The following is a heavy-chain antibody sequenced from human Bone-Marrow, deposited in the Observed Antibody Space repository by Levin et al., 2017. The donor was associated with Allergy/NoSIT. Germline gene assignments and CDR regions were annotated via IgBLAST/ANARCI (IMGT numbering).Heavy chain of an antibody. D-gene: IGHD4-17*01. CDR2: ITATSNIV. J-gene: IGHJ5*02. CDR1: GFTFSSYN. Sequence: GESLKISCAASGFTFSSYNMGWVRQAPGKGLEWISYITATSNIVYYAGPVRGRFAISRDNAKNSLFLHMNSLRAEDTAIYYCTRAHGDFGSHWFDPWGPGTLVTVSS. V-gene: IGHV3-48*01. CDR3: TRAHGDFGSHWFDP.